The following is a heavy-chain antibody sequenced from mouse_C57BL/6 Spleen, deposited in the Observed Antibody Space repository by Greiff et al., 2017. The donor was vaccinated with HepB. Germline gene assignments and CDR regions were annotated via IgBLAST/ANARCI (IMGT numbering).Heavy chain of an antibody. Sequence: EVKLQESGPELVKPGASVKIPCKASGYTFTDYNMDWVKQSHGKSLEWIGDINPNNGGTIYNQKFKGKATLTVDKSSSTAYMELRSLTSEDTAVYYCARHYYAMDYWGQGTSVTVSS. CDR3: ARHYYAMDY. J-gene: IGHJ4*01. V-gene: IGHV1-18*01. CDR1: GYTFTDYN. CDR2: INPNNGGT.